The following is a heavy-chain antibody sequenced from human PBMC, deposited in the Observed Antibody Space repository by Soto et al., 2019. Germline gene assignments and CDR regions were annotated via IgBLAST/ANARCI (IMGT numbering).Heavy chain of an antibody. CDR2: INPNSGGT. D-gene: IGHD5-18*01. J-gene: IGHJ6*02. CDR3: ARDRRIQLWNPMGYYYYGMDV. CDR1: GYTFTGYY. Sequence: GASVKVSCKASGYTFTGYYMHWVRQAPGQGLEWMGWINPNSGGTSYAQKFQGRVTMTRDTSISTAYMELSRLRSDDTAVYYCARDRRIQLWNPMGYYYYGMDVWGQGTTVTVSS. V-gene: IGHV1-2*02.